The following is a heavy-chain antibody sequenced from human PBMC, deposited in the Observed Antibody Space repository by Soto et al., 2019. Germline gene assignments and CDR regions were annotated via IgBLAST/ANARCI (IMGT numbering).Heavy chain of an antibody. V-gene: IGHV4-59*01. CDR1: GGSISSYY. D-gene: IGHD6-13*01. CDR3: ARDCPGSSWEYYYGMDV. Sequence: SETLSLTCTVSGGSISSYYWSWIRQPPGKGLEWIGYIYYSGSTNYNPSLKSRVTISVDTSKNQFSLKLSSVTAADTAVYYCARDCPGSSWEYYYGMDVWGQGTTVTVSS. J-gene: IGHJ6*02. CDR2: IYYSGST.